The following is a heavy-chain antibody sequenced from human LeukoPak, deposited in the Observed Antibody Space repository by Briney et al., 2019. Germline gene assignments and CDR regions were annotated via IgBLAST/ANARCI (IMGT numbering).Heavy chain of an antibody. CDR2: INHSGST. V-gene: IGHV4-34*01. J-gene: IGHJ6*03. CDR1: GGSFSGYY. CDR3: ASIRSCSGGSCYSRYYYYYMDV. Sequence: SETLSLTCAVYGGSFSGYYWSWIRQPPGKGLEWIGEINHSGSTNYNPSLKSRVTISVDTSKNQFSLKLRSVPAADTAVYYCASIRSCSGGSCYSRYYYYYMDVWGKGTTVTVSS. D-gene: IGHD2-15*01.